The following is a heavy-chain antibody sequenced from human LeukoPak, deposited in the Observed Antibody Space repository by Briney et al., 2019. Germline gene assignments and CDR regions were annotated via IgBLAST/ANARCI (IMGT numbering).Heavy chain of an antibody. CDR2: IKQDGSEK. D-gene: IGHD2-15*01. Sequence: PGGSLRLSCAASRFTFSRYWMSWVRQAPGKGLEWVANIKQDGSEKYYVDSVKGRFTTSRDNAKNSLYLEMNSLRAEDTAVYFCAREVVVAARINWFDSWGQGTLVTVSS. J-gene: IGHJ5*01. CDR3: AREVVVAARINWFDS. V-gene: IGHV3-7*01. CDR1: RFTFSRYW.